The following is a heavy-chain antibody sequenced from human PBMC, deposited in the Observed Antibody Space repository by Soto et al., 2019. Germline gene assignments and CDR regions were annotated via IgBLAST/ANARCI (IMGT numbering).Heavy chain of an antibody. D-gene: IGHD3-9*01. CDR1: GGTFSSYA. V-gene: IGHV1-69*13. J-gene: IGHJ6*02. Sequence: SVKVSCKASGGTFSSYAISWVRQAPVQGLEWMGGIIPIFGTANYAQKFQGRVTITADESTSTAYMELSSLRSEDTAVYYCAREGSNDILTGHRPEYSYGMDVWGQGNTLTISS. CDR3: AREGSNDILTGHRPEYSYGMDV. CDR2: IIPIFGTA.